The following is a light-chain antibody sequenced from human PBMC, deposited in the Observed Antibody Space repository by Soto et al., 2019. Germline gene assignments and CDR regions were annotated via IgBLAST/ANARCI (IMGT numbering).Light chain of an antibody. V-gene: IGKV3D-15*01. CDR1: QSVSSN. CDR3: QQYNNGPFT. Sequence: EIVMTQSPATLSVSPGERATISCRASQSVSSNLAWYQQKPGQVPRLLISGASTRANGIPARFSGSGSGTEFTLTISSLQSEDFAVYYCQQYNNGPFTFGPGTKVDIK. CDR2: GAS. J-gene: IGKJ3*01.